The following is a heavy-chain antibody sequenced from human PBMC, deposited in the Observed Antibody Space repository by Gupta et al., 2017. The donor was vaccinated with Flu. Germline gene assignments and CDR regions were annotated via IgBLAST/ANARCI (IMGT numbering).Heavy chain of an antibody. CDR1: GFIFDTYA. J-gene: IGHJ4*02. CDR2: FTASDST. Sequence: EVQLLESGGGMAQPGGSLRLSCAASGFIFDTYAMTWVRQTPGKGLEWVSTFTASDSTQYAESVKGRFTISRDSSKNTVYLQMNSLRVEDTAVYYGAKRPYSYGGPYCEYWGLGTLGTVSP. CDR3: AKRPYSYGGPYCEY. D-gene: IGHD2-15*01. V-gene: IGHV3-23*01.